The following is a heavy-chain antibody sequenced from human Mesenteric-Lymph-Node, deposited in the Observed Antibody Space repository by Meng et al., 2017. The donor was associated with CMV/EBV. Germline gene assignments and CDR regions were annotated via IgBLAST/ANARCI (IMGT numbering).Heavy chain of an antibody. Sequence: SVKVSCKTSGYSFTRYGISWMRQAPGQGLEWMGGIIPILGIANYAQKFQGRVTITADKSTSTAYMELSSLRSEDTAVYYCAGTLYCSSTSCYDYWGQGTLVTVSS. CDR3: AGTLYCSSTSCYDY. V-gene: IGHV1-69*10. CDR2: IIPILGIA. J-gene: IGHJ4*02. CDR1: GYSFTRYG. D-gene: IGHD2-2*01.